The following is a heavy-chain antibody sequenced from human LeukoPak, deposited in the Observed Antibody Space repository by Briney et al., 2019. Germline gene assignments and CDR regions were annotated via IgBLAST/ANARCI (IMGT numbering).Heavy chain of an antibody. D-gene: IGHD3-3*01. Sequence: PGGSLRLSCAASGFTFSSYSMNWVRQAPGKGPEWVSSISSSSSYIYYADSVKGRFTISRDNAKNSLYLQMNSLRAEDTAVYYCASGRSTTIFGVVTLFDYWGQGTLVTVSS. CDR2: ISSSSSYI. J-gene: IGHJ4*02. CDR3: ASGRSTTIFGVVTLFDY. V-gene: IGHV3-21*01. CDR1: GFTFSSYS.